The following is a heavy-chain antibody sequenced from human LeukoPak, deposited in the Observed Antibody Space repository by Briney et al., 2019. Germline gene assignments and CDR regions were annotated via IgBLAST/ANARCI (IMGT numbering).Heavy chain of an antibody. CDR1: GFTFSSYG. V-gene: IGHV3-33*08. CDR2: IRYDGSNK. J-gene: IGHJ6*03. D-gene: IGHD6-19*01. Sequence: LPGGSLRLSCAASGFTFSSYGMHWVRQAPGKGLEWVAFIRYDGSNKYYADSVKGRFTISRDNSKNTLYLQMNSLKTEDTAVYYCTRQTVAGAYYYYMDVWGKGTTVTVSS. CDR3: TRQTVAGAYYYYMDV.